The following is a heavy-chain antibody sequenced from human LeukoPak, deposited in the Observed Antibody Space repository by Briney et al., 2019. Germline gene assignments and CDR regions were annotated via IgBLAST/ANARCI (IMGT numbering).Heavy chain of an antibody. Sequence: GGSLRLSCAASGFTFDDYSMHWVRQAPGKGLEWVAGISCNGGSIGYADSVKGRFTISRDNAKNSLYLQMNSLRAEDTALYYCAKDIRPGAWYFDYWGQGTLVTVSS. D-gene: IGHD6-19*01. J-gene: IGHJ4*02. CDR3: AKDIRPGAWYFDY. V-gene: IGHV3-9*01. CDR1: GFTFDDYS. CDR2: ISCNGGSI.